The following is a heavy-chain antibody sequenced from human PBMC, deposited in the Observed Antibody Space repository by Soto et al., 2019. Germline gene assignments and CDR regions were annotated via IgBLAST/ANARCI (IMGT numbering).Heavy chain of an antibody. CDR2: INYDGSNK. J-gene: IGHJ6*02. CDR1: GFIFRSYG. Sequence: QVNLVESGGGAVQRGRSLRVSCAASGFIFRSYGMQWVRQAPGKGLEWVAFINYDGSNKFYGDAVKGRFTISRDNSKNMVHLQMNSLRGEDTAVYYWARCKQNVMHCGLDVWGHGATVTVSS. V-gene: IGHV3-33*01. D-gene: IGHD2-21*01. CDR3: ARCKQNVMHCGLDV.